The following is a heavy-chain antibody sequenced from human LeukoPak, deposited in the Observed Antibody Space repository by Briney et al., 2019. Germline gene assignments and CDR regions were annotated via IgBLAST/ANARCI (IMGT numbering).Heavy chain of an antibody. CDR1: GYTFTGYY. D-gene: IGHD6-13*01. CDR2: INPNSGGT. CDR3: ARVVPAAIGGYSSSWFPLDY. Sequence: ASVKVSCKASGYTFTGYYMHWVRQAPGQGLEWMGWINPNSGGTNYAQKFQGWVTMTRDTSISTAYMELSRLRSDDTAVYYCARVVPAAIGGYSSSWFPLDYWGQGTLVTVSS. J-gene: IGHJ4*02. V-gene: IGHV1-2*04.